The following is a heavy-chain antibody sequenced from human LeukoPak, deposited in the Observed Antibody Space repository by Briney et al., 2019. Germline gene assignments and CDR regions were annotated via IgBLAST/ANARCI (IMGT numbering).Heavy chain of an antibody. V-gene: IGHV3-48*01. J-gene: IGHJ4*02. CDR3: ARDLLVLG. CDR2: ISSSSSTI. Sequence: PGGSLRPSCAASGFTFSSYSMNWVRQAPGKGLEWVSYISSSSSTIYYADSVKGRFTISRDNAKNSLYLQMNSLRAEDTAVYYCARDLLVLGWGQGTLVTVSS. CDR1: GFTFSSYS. D-gene: IGHD6-13*01.